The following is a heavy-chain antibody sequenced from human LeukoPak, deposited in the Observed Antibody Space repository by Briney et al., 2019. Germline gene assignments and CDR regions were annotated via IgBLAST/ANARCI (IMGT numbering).Heavy chain of an antibody. V-gene: IGHV4-39*01. CDR2: IYYSGST. J-gene: IGHJ4*02. Sequence: SETLSLTCTVSGGSIISSGYYWGWIRQPPGKGLEWIGSIYYSGSTYYNPSLKSRVTISVDTSKNQFSLKLNSVTATDTAVNSCVRLANEGSGRSIVDFWGQGTLVAVS. CDR1: GGSIISSGYY. D-gene: IGHD3-10*01. CDR3: VRLANEGSGRSIVDF.